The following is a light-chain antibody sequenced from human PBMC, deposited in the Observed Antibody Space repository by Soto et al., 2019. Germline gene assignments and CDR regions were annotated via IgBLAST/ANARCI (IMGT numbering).Light chain of an antibody. CDR2: DVS. V-gene: IGKV1-5*01. CDR3: QQYNSYSSWT. J-gene: IGKJ1*01. CDR1: QNINFY. Sequence: DIQMTQSPSTLSASVGDRVTITCRASQNINFYLAWYQQKPGKAPQILLFDVSRLAREVPSRFSGSGSGTEFTLTISSLQPDDFATYYCQQYNSYSSWTFGLGTKVDIK.